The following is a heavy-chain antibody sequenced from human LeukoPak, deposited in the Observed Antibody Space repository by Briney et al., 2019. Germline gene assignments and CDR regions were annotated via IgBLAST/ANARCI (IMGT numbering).Heavy chain of an antibody. D-gene: IGHD1-26*01. J-gene: IGHJ4*02. CDR2: ITGGGGSS. V-gene: IGHV3-23*01. CDR3: AKDGATGDYFDY. Sequence: GGSLRLSCAASGFTFRSYAMSWVRQAPGKGLEWVSGITGGGGSSYYADSVKSRFTISRDNSKNTLFLQMNSLTAEDTAVYYCAKDGATGDYFDYWGQGTLVTVSS. CDR1: GFTFRSYA.